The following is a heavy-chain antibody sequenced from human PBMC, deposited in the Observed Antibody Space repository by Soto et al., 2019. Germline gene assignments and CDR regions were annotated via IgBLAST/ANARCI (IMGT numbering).Heavy chain of an antibody. D-gene: IGHD3-16*02. CDR2: IYWDDDK. Sequence: QITLKESGPTLVNPTQTLTLTCTFSGFSLTTGGVGVGCIRQPPGKALEWLALIYWDDDKRYSPSLKSRLTITKDTSKNQVVLTLTNMDPVDTATFYCAHVFNSNSGSYRYFDYWGQGTLVTVSS. CDR3: AHVFNSNSGSYRYFDY. J-gene: IGHJ4*02. CDR1: GFSLTTGGVG. V-gene: IGHV2-5*02.